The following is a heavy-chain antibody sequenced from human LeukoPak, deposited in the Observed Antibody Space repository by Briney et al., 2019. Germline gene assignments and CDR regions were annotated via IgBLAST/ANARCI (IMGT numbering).Heavy chain of an antibody. D-gene: IGHD6-13*01. Sequence: GASVKVSCKASGYTFTSYGISWVRQAPGQGLEWMGRISAYNGNTNYAQKLQGRVTMTRNTSISTAYMELSSLRSEDTAVYYCARAGSIAAAGTPHLNWFDPWGQGTLVTVSS. CDR1: GYTFTSYG. J-gene: IGHJ5*02. CDR3: ARAGSIAAAGTPHLNWFDP. CDR2: ISAYNGNT. V-gene: IGHV1-18*01.